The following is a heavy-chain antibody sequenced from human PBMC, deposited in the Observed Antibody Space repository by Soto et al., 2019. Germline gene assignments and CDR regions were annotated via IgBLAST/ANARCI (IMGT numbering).Heavy chain of an antibody. CDR1: GFTFSSYA. CDR2: ISGSGGST. J-gene: IGHJ4*02. Sequence: GGSLRLSCAASGFTFSSYAMSWVRQAPGKGLEWVSAISGSGGSTYYADSVKGQFTISRDNSKNTLYLQMNSLRAEDTAVYYCAKDRRYYYGSGSYFDDWGQGTLVTVAS. CDR3: AKDRRYYYGSGSYFDD. V-gene: IGHV3-23*01. D-gene: IGHD3-10*01.